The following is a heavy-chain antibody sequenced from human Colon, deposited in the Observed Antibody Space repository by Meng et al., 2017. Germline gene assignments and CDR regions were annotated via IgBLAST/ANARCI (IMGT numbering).Heavy chain of an antibody. CDR1: DFTFSNYW. CDR3: ARGPDILTGSFSSYFDY. CDR2: INSDETNT. D-gene: IGHD3-9*01. J-gene: IGHJ4*02. V-gene: IGHV3-74*01. Sequence: GESLKISCAVSDFTFSNYWMHWVRQAPGKGLVWVAGINSDETNTNYADSVKGRFTISRDNAKNTLYLQMNSLRAEDAAVYYCARGPDILTGSFSSYFDYWGQGKLVTVAS.